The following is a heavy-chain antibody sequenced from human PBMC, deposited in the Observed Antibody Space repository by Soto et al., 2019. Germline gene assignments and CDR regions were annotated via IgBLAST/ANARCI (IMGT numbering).Heavy chain of an antibody. CDR2: MYSSGSS. D-gene: IGHD2-15*01. J-gene: IGHJ4*02. Sequence: QVQLQESGPGLVKPSETLSLTCTVSGVSITSYKWTWIRQSPGKGLEWIAYMYSSGSSSYNPSLKSRATISMDTFSNQYSLQLNSATAADTAVYYCAREWSAFDYWGKGILVTVSS. V-gene: IGHV4-59*01. CDR3: AREWSAFDY. CDR1: GVSITSYK.